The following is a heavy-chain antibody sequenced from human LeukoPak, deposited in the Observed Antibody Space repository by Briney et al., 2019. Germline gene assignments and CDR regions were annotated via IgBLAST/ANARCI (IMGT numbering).Heavy chain of an antibody. J-gene: IGHJ4*02. D-gene: IGHD3-22*01. CDR2: ISTDGSST. CDR1: EFTFSSYW. CDR3: ARGSSVNFDY. V-gene: IGHV3-74*01. Sequence: GGSLRLSCEDSEFTFSSYWMHWVRQAPGKGLVWVSRISTDGSSTSYADSVKGRFTISRDNARKTLHLQMNSLRAEDTAVYYCARGSSVNFDYWGQGTQVTVSS.